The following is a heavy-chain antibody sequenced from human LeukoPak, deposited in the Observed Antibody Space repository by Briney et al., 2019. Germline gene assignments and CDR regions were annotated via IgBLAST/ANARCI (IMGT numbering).Heavy chain of an antibody. V-gene: IGHV3-7*01. D-gene: IGHD2/OR15-2a*01. Sequence: GGSLGLSCAASGFTFSSYWMSWVRQAPGKGLEWVANIKQDGSDKYYVGSVKGRFTISRDNAKNSLYLQMNSLRAEDTAVYYCARGKTSQNIVTRKTYNWFDPWGQGTLVTVSS. J-gene: IGHJ5*02. CDR3: ARGKTSQNIVTRKTYNWFDP. CDR2: IKQDGSDK. CDR1: GFTFSSYW.